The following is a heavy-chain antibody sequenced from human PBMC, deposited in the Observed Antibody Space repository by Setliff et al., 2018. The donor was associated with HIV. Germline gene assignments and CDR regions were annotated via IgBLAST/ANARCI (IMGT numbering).Heavy chain of an antibody. CDR3: ARDRGGTYWGGSFEY. CDR1: GGSFSDYY. J-gene: IGHJ4*02. D-gene: IGHD1-26*01. V-gene: IGHV4-30-4*01. CDR2: LHYTGTT. Sequence: SETLSLTCAVYGGSFSDYYWSWIRQPPGKGLEWIGYLHYTGTTYYNPSLKGRVIISIDTSKNQLFLKLTSVTAADTAVYYCARDRGGTYWGGSFEYWGQGALVTVSS.